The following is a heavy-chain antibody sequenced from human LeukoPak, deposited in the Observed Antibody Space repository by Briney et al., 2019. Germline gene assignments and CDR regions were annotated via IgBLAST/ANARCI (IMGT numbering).Heavy chain of an antibody. Sequence: GGSLRLSCVASGFSFSSFWMHWVRQAPGKGPVWVSRINSDGSSITYADSVKGRFTMSRDNAKNTLYLQMNSLRAEDTAVYYCTRTLDYWGQGTLVTVSS. V-gene: IGHV3-74*03. J-gene: IGHJ4*02. CDR3: TRTLDY. CDR2: INSDGSSI. CDR1: GFSFSSFW.